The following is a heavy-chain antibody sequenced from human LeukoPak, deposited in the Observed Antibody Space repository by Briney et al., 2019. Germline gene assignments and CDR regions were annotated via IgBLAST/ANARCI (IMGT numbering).Heavy chain of an antibody. CDR2: ISSSSSYT. CDR1: GFTFSDYY. D-gene: IGHD3-9*01. J-gene: IGHJ3*02. CDR3: ARVRARTSGYYKVDAFDI. V-gene: IGHV3-11*06. Sequence: PGGSLRLSCAASGFTFSDYYMSWIRQAPGKGLEWVSYISSSSSYTNYADSVKGRFTISRDNAKNSLYLQMNSLRAEDTAVYYCARVRARTSGYYKVDAFDIWGQGTMVTVSS.